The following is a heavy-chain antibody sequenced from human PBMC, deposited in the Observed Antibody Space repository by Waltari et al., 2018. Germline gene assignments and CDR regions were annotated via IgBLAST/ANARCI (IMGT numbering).Heavy chain of an antibody. CDR1: GGTFSSYT. V-gene: IGHV1-69*02. J-gene: IGHJ5*02. Sequence: QVQLVQSGAEVKKPGSSVKVSCKASGGTFSSYTISWVRPAPGQGLEWMGRIIPILGIANYAQKFQGRVTITADKSTSTAYMELSSLRSEDTAVYYCARARGYYGSGTTNWFDPWGQGTLVTVSS. CDR2: IIPILGIA. D-gene: IGHD3-10*01. CDR3: ARARGYYGSGTTNWFDP.